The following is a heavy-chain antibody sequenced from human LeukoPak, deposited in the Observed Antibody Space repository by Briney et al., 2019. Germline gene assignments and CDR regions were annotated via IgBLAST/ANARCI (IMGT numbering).Heavy chain of an antibody. CDR1: GYTFTSYA. CDR3: ARDPSDSSGYLAPSNWFDP. J-gene: IGHJ5*02. Sequence: ASVTVSCKASGYTFTSYAMNWVRQAPGQGLEWMGWINPNSGGTNYAQKFQGRVTMTRDTSISTAYMELSRLRSDDTAVYYCARDPSDSSGYLAPSNWFDPWGQGTLVTVSS. V-gene: IGHV1-2*02. D-gene: IGHD3-22*01. CDR2: INPNSGGT.